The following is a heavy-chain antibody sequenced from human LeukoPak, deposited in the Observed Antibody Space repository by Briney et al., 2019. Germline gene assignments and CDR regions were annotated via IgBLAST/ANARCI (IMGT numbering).Heavy chain of an antibody. Sequence: GGSLRLSCAASGFTFNTYRMSWVRQAPGKGLEWVANIKHDGSEENYVDSVKGRFGISRDNAKGSLSLQMNSLRGEDTAVYYCARDLYFYDSSGYYRGLDYWGQGTLVTVSS. CDR2: IKHDGSEE. CDR3: ARDLYFYDSSGYYRGLDY. V-gene: IGHV3-7*01. CDR1: GFTFNTYR. D-gene: IGHD3-22*01. J-gene: IGHJ4*02.